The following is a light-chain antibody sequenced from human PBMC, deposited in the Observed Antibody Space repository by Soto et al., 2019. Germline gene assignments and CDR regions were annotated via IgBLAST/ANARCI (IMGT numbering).Light chain of an antibody. CDR2: DVT. V-gene: IGLV2-14*03. Sequence: QSVLTQPASVTGSPGQSITISCTGPSGDFGDFDFVSWYQQYPGKAPKVMIYDVTHRPSGVSTRFSGSKSGNTASLTISGLQAEHEAVYYCGSYETTTSSYVFGTGPKLPVL. J-gene: IGLJ1*01. CDR1: SGDFGDFDF. CDR3: GSYETTTSSYV.